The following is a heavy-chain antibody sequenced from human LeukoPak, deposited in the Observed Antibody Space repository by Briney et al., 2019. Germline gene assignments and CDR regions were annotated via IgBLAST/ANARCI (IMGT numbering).Heavy chain of an antibody. CDR1: GFTFSTYA. Sequence: PGGSLRLSCAPSGFTFSTYAMSWVRQAPGKGREWVSGISGSTYYADSVKGRFTISRDNSKNTLYLQMNSLRAEDTAVYYCAKDFSAVTLGYFDSWGQGTLVTVSS. CDR3: AKDFSAVTLGYFDS. D-gene: IGHD4-17*01. J-gene: IGHJ4*02. V-gene: IGHV3-23*01. CDR2: ISGST.